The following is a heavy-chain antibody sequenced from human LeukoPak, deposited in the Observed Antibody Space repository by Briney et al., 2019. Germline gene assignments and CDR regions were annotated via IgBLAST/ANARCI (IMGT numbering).Heavy chain of an antibody. Sequence: PWGSLRLSCAASGFTFDDYTMHWVRQAPGKGLEWVSLISWDGGSTYYADSVKGRFTISRDNSKNSLYLQMNSLRTEDTALYYCAKDSAAYCSGGSCYSYGMDVWGQGTTVTVSS. CDR2: ISWDGGST. V-gene: IGHV3-43*01. J-gene: IGHJ6*02. CDR1: GFTFDDYT. CDR3: AKDSAAYCSGGSCYSYGMDV. D-gene: IGHD2-15*01.